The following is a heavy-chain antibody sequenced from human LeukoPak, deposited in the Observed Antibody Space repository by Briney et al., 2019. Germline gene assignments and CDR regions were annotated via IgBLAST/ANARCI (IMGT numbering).Heavy chain of an antibody. Sequence: NPSETLSLTCTLSGGSTSSSSYYWGCLRHPPGGGLEWFGTIYYSGTTYYYPSLKRRVTIPVDTSKNQFSLKLSSVTAADTAVYYCARHRGGWLRAFDYWGQGTLVTVSS. CDR2: IYYSGTT. CDR1: GGSTSSSSYY. D-gene: IGHD5-12*01. J-gene: IGHJ4*02. V-gene: IGHV4-39*01. CDR3: ARHRGGWLRAFDY.